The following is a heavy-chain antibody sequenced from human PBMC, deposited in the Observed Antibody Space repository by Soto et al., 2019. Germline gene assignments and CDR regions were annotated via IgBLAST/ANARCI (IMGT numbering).Heavy chain of an antibody. V-gene: IGHV1-2*02. CDR2: INPNSGAT. CDR3: AREGGDIVQMVYALPWY. Sequence: ASVKVSCKASGYNFTHYYMHWVRQAPGQGLEWMGWINPNSGATSDAKRFQGRVTMTRDTSISTAYMELSRLTSDDTAVDYCAREGGDIVQMVYALPWYWGQGTLVTVSS. J-gene: IGHJ4*02. D-gene: IGHD2-8*01. CDR1: GYNFTHYY.